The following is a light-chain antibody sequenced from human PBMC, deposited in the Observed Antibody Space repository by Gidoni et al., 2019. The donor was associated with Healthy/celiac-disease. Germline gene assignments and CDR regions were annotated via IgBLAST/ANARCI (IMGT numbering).Light chain of an antibody. Sequence: DIQMTQSPSSLSASVGDRVTITCQASQDISNYLNWYQQKPGKAPKIRIYDASNLETGVPSRLSGRKSGTEFTITISRLQEEDIATYYCQQYDNPCSFGQGTKLEIK. CDR2: DAS. CDR1: QDISNY. CDR3: QQYDNPCS. J-gene: IGKJ2*04. V-gene: IGKV1-33*01.